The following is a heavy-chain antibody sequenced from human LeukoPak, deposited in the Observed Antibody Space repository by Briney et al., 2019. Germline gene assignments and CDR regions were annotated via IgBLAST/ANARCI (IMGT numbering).Heavy chain of an antibody. CDR3: ARQRGITIFGVALGGFDP. Sequence: GESLKISCKGSGYSFTSYWIGWVRQMPGKGLEWMGIIYPGDSDTRYSPSFQGQVTISADKSISTAYLRWSSLKASDTAMYYCARQRGITIFGVALGGFDPWGQGTLVTVSS. CDR1: GYSFTSYW. J-gene: IGHJ5*02. D-gene: IGHD3-3*01. CDR2: IYPGDSDT. V-gene: IGHV5-51*01.